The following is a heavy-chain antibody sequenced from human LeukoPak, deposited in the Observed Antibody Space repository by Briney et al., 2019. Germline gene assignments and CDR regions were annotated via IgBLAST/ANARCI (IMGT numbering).Heavy chain of an antibody. CDR1: GGTFSSYA. CDR3: ARGPGYSYGYYHWFDP. Sequence: SVKVSCKASGGTFSSYAISWVRQAPGQGLEWMGGIIPIFGTANYAQKFQGRVTITADESTSTAYMELSSLRSEDTAVYYCARGPGYSYGYYHWFDPWGQGTPVTVSS. D-gene: IGHD5-18*01. CDR2: IIPIFGTA. J-gene: IGHJ5*02. V-gene: IGHV1-69*13.